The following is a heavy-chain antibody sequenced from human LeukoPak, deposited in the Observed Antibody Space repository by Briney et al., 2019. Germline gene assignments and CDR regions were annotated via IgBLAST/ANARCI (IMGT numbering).Heavy chain of an antibody. CDR2: IYYSGST. J-gene: IGHJ4*02. CDR1: GGSISSYY. Sequence: SETLSLTCTVSGGSISSYYWSWIRQPPGKGLEWIGYIYYSGSTNYNPSLKSRVTISVETSKNQFSLKLSSVTAADTAVYYCARWGYSYGFFDYWGQGTLVTVSS. CDR3: ARWGYSYGFFDY. V-gene: IGHV4-59*01. D-gene: IGHD5-18*01.